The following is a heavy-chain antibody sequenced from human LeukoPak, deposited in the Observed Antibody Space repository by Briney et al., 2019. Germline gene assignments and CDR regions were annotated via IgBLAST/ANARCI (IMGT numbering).Heavy chain of an antibody. D-gene: IGHD3-22*01. V-gene: IGHV1-18*01. CDR1: GYTFTSYG. CDR2: ISAYNSKT. Sequence: GASVKVSCKASGYTFTSYGISWVRQAPGQGLEWMGWISAYNSKTNYEQKLQGRIASTTDTSTSPAYMELRSLRSDDTAAYYCERGQGSYYDSSGYYSPPYYFDYWGQGTLVTVSS. CDR3: ERGQGSYYDSSGYYSPPYYFDY. J-gene: IGHJ4*02.